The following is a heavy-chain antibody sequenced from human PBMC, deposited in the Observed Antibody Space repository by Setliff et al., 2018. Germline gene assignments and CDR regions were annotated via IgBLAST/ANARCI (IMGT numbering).Heavy chain of an antibody. J-gene: IGHJ4*02. Sequence: GSLRLSCAASGFTFSSYSMNWVRQAPGKGLEWVSSISSSSSYIYYADSVKGRFTISRDNAKNTLYLQMNSLRAKDTAVYYCAKVKTYYYDSSTLDYWGQGTLVTVSS. CDR2: ISSSSSYI. CDR1: GFTFSSYS. CDR3: AKVKTYYYDSSTLDY. V-gene: IGHV3-21*04. D-gene: IGHD3-22*01.